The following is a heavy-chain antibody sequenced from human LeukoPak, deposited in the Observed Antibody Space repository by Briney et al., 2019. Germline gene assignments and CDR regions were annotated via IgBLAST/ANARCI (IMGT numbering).Heavy chain of an antibody. V-gene: IGHV4-61*02. CDR3: ARGVGTTNFDY. CDR2: MYTSGST. CDR1: GDSMSSGNYY. D-gene: IGHD1-26*01. Sequence: SQTLSLTCTVSGDSMSSGNYYWSWIRQPAGKGLEWIGRMYTSGSTNYNPSLKIRVIISVDTSKNQFSLQHNSVTAADTAVYYCARGVGTTNFDYWGQGTLVTVSS. J-gene: IGHJ4*02.